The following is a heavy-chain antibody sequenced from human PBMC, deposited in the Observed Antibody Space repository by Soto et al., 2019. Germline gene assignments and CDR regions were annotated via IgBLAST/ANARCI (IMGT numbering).Heavy chain of an antibody. CDR3: AHKGPTMVRGVIISGAFDI. CDR2: IYWDDDK. CDR1: GFSLSTSGVG. V-gene: IGHV2-5*02. J-gene: IGHJ3*02. D-gene: IGHD3-10*01. Sequence: QITLKESGPTLVKPTQTLTLTCTFSGFSLSTSGVGVGWIRQPPGKALEWLALIYWDDDKRYRPSLKSRLTITKDTSKNQVVLTMTNMDPVDTATYYCAHKGPTMVRGVIISGAFDIWGQGTMVTVSS.